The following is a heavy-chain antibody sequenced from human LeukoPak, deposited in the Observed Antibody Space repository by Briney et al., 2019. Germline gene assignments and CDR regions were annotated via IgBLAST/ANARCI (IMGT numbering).Heavy chain of an antibody. CDR2: INPCGGNT. D-gene: IGHD4-17*01. J-gene: IGHJ5*02. CDR1: GYTFTSYY. Sequence: ASVQVSCKASGYTFTSYYMHWVRQAPGQGLDWMGIINPCGGNTRYAQKLQGRVTMTRDMSTITVYMELSSRRSEDTAVYYCARDLSTVYHWFDPWGQGTLVTVSS. V-gene: IGHV1-46*01. CDR3: ARDLSTVYHWFDP.